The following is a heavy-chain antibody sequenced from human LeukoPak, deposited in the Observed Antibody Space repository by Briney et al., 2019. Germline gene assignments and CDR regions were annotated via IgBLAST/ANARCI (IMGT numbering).Heavy chain of an antibody. V-gene: IGHV4-59*08. CDR1: GGSISSYY. D-gene: IGHD4-17*01. Sequence: SETLSLTCTASGGSISSYYWSWIRQPPGKGLEWIGYIYYSGSTNYNPSLKSRVTISVDTSKNQFSLKLSSVTAADTAVYYCARHIDYGGTNFDYWGQGTLVTVSS. J-gene: IGHJ4*02. CDR2: IYYSGST. CDR3: ARHIDYGGTNFDY.